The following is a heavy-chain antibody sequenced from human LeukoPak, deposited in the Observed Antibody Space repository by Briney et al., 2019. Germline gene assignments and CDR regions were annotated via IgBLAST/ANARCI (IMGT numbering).Heavy chain of an antibody. D-gene: IGHD6-13*01. Sequence: GGSLRLSCAASGFTFSSYEMNWVRKAPGKGLERVSYISSSGSTIYYADSAKGRFTISRDNAKSSVYLQMNSLRAEDTAVYYCASIPSRKQLVDYWGQGTLVTVSS. CDR3: ASIPSRKQLVDY. CDR1: GFTFSSYE. V-gene: IGHV3-48*03. J-gene: IGHJ4*02. CDR2: ISSSGSTI.